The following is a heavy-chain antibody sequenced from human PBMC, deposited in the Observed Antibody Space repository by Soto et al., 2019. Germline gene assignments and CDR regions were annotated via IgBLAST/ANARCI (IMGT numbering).Heavy chain of an antibody. CDR3: AREWDNKSEHSSGWYDDF. CDR1: GGTFSSYA. V-gene: IGHV1-69*13. CDR2: IIPIFGTA. J-gene: IGHJ4*02. D-gene: IGHD6-19*01. Sequence: SVKVSCKASGGTFSSYAISWVRQAPGQGFEWMGGIIPIFGTANYAQKFQGRVTITADESTSTAYMELSSLRSEDTAVYYCAREWDNKSEHSSGWYDDFWGQGTLVTV.